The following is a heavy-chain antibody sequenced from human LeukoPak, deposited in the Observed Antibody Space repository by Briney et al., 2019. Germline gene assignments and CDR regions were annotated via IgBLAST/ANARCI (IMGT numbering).Heavy chain of an antibody. CDR2: IKSKTDGGTT. Sequence: GGSLRLSCAASGFTFNNAWMNWVRQAPGKGLEWVGRIKSKTDGGTTDYAAPVKGRFTISRDDSKNTLYLQMNSLKTEDAAVYYCTTDDPLYTIFGVVFDYWGQGTLVTVSS. V-gene: IGHV3-15*01. CDR1: GFTFNNAW. CDR3: TTDDPLYTIFGVVFDY. D-gene: IGHD3-3*01. J-gene: IGHJ4*02.